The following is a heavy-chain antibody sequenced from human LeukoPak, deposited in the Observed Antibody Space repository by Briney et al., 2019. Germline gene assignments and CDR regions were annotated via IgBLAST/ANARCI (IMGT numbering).Heavy chain of an antibody. J-gene: IGHJ5*02. CDR1: GYTFTSYD. CDR3: ASGYSYGDWFDP. CDR2: MNPNSGNT. Sequence: ASVKVSCKASGYTFTSYDINWVRQAPGQGLEWMGWMNPNSGNTGYAQKFQGRVTMTRNTSISTAYMELSSLRSEDTAVYYCASGYSYGDWFDPWGQGTLVTVSS. D-gene: IGHD5-18*01. V-gene: IGHV1-8*01.